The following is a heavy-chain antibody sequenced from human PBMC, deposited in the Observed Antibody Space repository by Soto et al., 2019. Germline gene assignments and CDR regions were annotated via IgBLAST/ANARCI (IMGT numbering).Heavy chain of an antibody. D-gene: IGHD2-8*02. J-gene: IGHJ5*02. Sequence: EMQLSESGGGLVQPGGSLRLSCAASGFTFGSYAMSWVRQAPGKGLEWVSAISGGGSGTYYADSVKGRFTISRDNSKKTLFLQMNSLRVEDTAIYYCAKDPKSTVRFNWFDPWGQGTLVTDSS. CDR2: ISGGGSGT. V-gene: IGHV3-23*01. CDR3: AKDPKSTVRFNWFDP. CDR1: GFTFGSYA.